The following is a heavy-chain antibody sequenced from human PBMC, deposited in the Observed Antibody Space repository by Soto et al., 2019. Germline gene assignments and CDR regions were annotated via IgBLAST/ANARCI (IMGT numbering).Heavy chain of an antibody. CDR2: IDWDDDK. J-gene: IGHJ6*02. V-gene: IGHV2-70*01. CDR3: ARIPRNYDFWSGPDYYGMDV. D-gene: IGHD3-3*01. Sequence: ESGPTLVNPPQTLTLTCTFSGFSLSTSGMCVSWIRQPPGKALEWLALIDWDDDKYYSTSLKTRLTISKDTSKNQVVLTMTNMKPVDTATYYCARIPRNYDFWSGPDYYGMDVWGQGTTVTVSS. CDR1: GFSLSTSGMC.